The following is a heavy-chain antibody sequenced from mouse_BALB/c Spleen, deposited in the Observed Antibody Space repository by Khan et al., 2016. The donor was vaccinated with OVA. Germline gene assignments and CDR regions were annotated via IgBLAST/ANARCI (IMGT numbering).Heavy chain of an antibody. D-gene: IGHD2-12*01. Sequence: VQLQESGPELVKPGASVKMSCKASGYTFTSYVMHWVKQMPGLGLEWIGYVYPFNDDTKYNEKFKGKATLTSAKSSNTAYMELTSLTSEDSAVYYCAQVGSYCGSVACGGQGTVVTV. J-gene: IGHJ3*01. CDR2: VYPFNDDT. CDR3: AQVGSYCGSVAC. CDR1: GYTFTSYV. V-gene: IGHV1S136*01.